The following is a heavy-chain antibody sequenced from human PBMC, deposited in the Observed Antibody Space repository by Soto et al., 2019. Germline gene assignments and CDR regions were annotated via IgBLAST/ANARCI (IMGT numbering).Heavy chain of an antibody. CDR2: ISSGSVSI. V-gene: IGHV3-48*02. CDR3: ARDRRGVAGTARAFET. CDR1: GFAFDLFN. Sequence: GVSLRLSCVVSGFAFDLFNMNWIRQAPGQGLEWISYISSGSVSIYYADSVKGRFTSSRDNAKDSLFLQMNSLRDEDTALYYCARDRRGVAGTARAFETWGQGTMVTVSS. J-gene: IGHJ3*02. D-gene: IGHD6-19*01.